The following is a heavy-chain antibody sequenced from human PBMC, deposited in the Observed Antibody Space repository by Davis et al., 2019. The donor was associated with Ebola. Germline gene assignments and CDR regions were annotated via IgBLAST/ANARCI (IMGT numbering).Heavy chain of an antibody. CDR3: ARPRDYVVGNAFDI. CDR1: GFTFTSSA. J-gene: IGHJ3*02. Sequence: AASVKVSCKASGFTFTSSAVQWVRQARGQRLEWIGWIVVGSGNTNYAQKFQERVTITRDMSTSTAYMELSSLRSEDTAVYYCARPRDYVVGNAFDIWGQGTMVTVSS. V-gene: IGHV1-58*01. D-gene: IGHD2-21*01. CDR2: IVVGSGNT.